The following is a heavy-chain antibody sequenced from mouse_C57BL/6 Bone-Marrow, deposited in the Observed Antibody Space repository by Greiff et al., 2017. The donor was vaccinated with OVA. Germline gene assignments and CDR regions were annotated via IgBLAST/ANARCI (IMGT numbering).Heavy chain of an antibody. Sequence: VQLQQSGAELVRPGASVKLSCTASGFNIKDDYMHWVKQRPEQGLEWIGWIDPENGDTEYASKFQGKATITADTSSNTAYLQLSSLTSEDTAVYYCKGQPCYYGSSYYAMDYWGQGTSVTVSS. V-gene: IGHV14-4*01. CDR2: IDPENGDT. J-gene: IGHJ4*01. CDR1: GFNIKDDY. CDR3: KGQPCYYGSSYYAMDY. D-gene: IGHD1-1*01.